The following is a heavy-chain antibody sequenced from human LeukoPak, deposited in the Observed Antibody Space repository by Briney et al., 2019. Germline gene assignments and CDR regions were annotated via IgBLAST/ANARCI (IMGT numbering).Heavy chain of an antibody. CDR1: GFIFNNYG. V-gene: IGHV3-23*01. Sequence: GGSLRLSCAASGFIFNNYGLMWVRQAPGKGLEWVSAISNDGGGTTYADFVQGRFTIFRDNSKNTLFLQMNSLRAEDTALYYCAKGSSGYFFDLWGQGTLVTVSS. J-gene: IGHJ4*02. D-gene: IGHD3-22*01. CDR2: ISNDGGGT. CDR3: AKGSSGYFFDL.